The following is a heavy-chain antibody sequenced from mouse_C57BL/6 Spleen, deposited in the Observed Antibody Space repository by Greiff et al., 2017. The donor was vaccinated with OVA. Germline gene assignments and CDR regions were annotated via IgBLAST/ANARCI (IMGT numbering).Heavy chain of an antibody. D-gene: IGHD1-1*01. CDR1: GYTFTDYN. J-gene: IGHJ3*01. V-gene: IGHV1-18*01. Sequence: VQLQQSGPELVKPGASVKIPCKASGYTFTDYNMDWVKQSHGKSLEWIGDINPNNGGTIYNQKFKGKATLTVDKSSSTAYMELRSLTSEDTAVYYCARWNYGSSSWFAYWGQGTLVTVSA. CDR2: INPNNGGT. CDR3: ARWNYGSSSWFAY.